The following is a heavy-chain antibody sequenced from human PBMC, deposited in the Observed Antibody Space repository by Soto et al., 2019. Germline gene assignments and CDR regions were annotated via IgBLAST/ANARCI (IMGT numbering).Heavy chain of an antibody. J-gene: IGHJ6*02. CDR2: IRWNSGSI. CDR3: ARSQSIAARFYYYYGMDV. D-gene: IGHD6-6*01. Sequence: LSLSCAATGFTFDDYAMHWVRQAPGKGLEWVSGIRWNSGSIDYADSVKGRFTISRDNSKNTLYLQMNSLRAEDTAVYYCARSQSIAARFYYYYGMDVWGQRTTVTVSS. CDR1: GFTFDDYA. V-gene: IGHV3-9*01.